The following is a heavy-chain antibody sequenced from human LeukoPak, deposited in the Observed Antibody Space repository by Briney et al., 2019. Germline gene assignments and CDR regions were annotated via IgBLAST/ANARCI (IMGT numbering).Heavy chain of an antibody. CDR3: ARVAYDILTGYRYDY. J-gene: IGHJ4*02. D-gene: IGHD3-9*01. V-gene: IGHV3-11*04. CDR2: ISSSGSTI. Sequence: GGSLRLSCAASGFTFSDYYMSWIRQAPGKGLEWVSYISSSGSTIYYADSVKGRFTISRDNAKNSLYLQMNSLRAEDTAAYYCARVAYDILTGYRYDYWGQGTLVTVSS. CDR1: GFTFSDYY.